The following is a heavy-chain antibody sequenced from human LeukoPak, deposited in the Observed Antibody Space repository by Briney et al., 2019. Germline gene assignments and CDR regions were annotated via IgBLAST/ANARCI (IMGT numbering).Heavy chain of an antibody. D-gene: IGHD1-26*01. CDR1: GVSISGSGHY. Sequence: SETLSLTCAVSGVSISGSGHYWGWIRQPPGKGLEWIGNIYHSGSTYYNASLQSRVTISIDTSKNQFSLRLNSVTAADTAMYYCAKSGGYGLTDCWGQGTLVTVSS. CDR2: IYHSGST. CDR3: AKSGGYGLTDC. V-gene: IGHV4-39*01. J-gene: IGHJ4*02.